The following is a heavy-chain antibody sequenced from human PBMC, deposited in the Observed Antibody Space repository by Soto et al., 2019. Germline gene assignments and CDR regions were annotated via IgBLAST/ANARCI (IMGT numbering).Heavy chain of an antibody. D-gene: IGHD6-13*01. CDR3: AKIGYSSSWYWYFDY. J-gene: IGHJ4*02. V-gene: IGHV3-23*01. CDR1: GFTFSSYA. CDR2: ISGSGGST. Sequence: PGGSLRLSCAASGFTFSSYAMSWVRQAPGKGLEWVSAISGSGGSTYYADSVKGRFTISRDNSKNTLYLQMNSLRAEDTAVYYCAKIGYSSSWYWYFDYWGQGTLVTVSS.